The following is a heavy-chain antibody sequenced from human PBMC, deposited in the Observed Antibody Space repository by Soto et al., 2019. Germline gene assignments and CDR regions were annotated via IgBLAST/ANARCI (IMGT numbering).Heavy chain of an antibody. V-gene: IGHV4-61*01. CDR2: IYYSGST. Sequence: SETLSLTCTVSGGSVSSGSYYWSWIRQPPGKGLEWIGYIYYSGSTNYNPSLKSRVTISVDTSKNQFSLKLRSVTAADTAVYYCARDGGDYYYGMDVWGQGTTVTVSS. J-gene: IGHJ6*02. CDR3: ARDGGDYYYGMDV. CDR1: GGSVSSGSYY. D-gene: IGHD3-10*01.